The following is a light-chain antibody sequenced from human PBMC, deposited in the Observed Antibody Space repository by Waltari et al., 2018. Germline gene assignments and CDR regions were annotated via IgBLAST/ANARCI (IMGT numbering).Light chain of an antibody. CDR3: QSFDNMLSGGVV. J-gene: IGLJ2*01. CDR1: TSNIGEGHD. Sequence: QSVLTQPPSVSGTPGQRVTISCSGSTSNIGEGHDSQWDQHLPGTAPKLLIYGNNNRPSGVPDRFSGSKSGTSASLAITGLQADDEADYFCQSFDNMLSGGVVFGGGTKLAVL. CDR2: GNN. V-gene: IGLV1-40*01.